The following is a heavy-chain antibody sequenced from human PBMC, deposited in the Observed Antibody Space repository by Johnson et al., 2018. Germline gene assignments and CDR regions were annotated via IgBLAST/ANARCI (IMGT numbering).Heavy chain of an antibody. CDR2: INPTSGTT. CDR3: ARGNWDLAYVDH. Sequence: QVQLVESGAEVKKPGASVKVSCKASGYTFSTYYLHWVRQAPGRGLEWMGVINPTSGTTTFAQRFHGILSMPRDTSTGTVYMDLYSLTSDDPAIYYGARGNWDLAYVDHWGQGTLVTVSS. D-gene: IGHD7-27*01. J-gene: IGHJ4*02. V-gene: IGHV1-46*01. CDR1: GYTFSTYY.